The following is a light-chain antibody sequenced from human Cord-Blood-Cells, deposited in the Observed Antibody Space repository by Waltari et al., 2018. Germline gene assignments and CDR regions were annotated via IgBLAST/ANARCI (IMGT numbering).Light chain of an antibody. CDR3: SSYTSSSTYV. CDR1: SSDDAGYNY. V-gene: IGLV2-14*01. J-gene: IGLJ1*01. Sequence: QSALTQPASVSWSPGQSLTISCPGTSSDDAGYNYVAWYQQHPGKAPKLMIYDVSRRPSGVSNRFSGSKSGNTASLTISGLQAEDEADYYCSSYTSSSTYVFGTGTKVTVL. CDR2: DVS.